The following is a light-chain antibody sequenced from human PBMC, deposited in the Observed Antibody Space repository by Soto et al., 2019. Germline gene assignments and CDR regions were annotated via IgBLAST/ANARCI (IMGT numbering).Light chain of an antibody. CDR3: MQALQTSWT. Sequence: DIVMTQSPLSLPVTPGEPASISCRSGRIRLHSNGYNYLDWYLQKPGQSPQLLIYLGSNRASGVPDRFSGSGSGTDFTLKISRVEAEDVGVYYCMQALQTSWTFGQGTKVDI. CDR2: LGS. V-gene: IGKV2-28*01. CDR1: RIRLHSNGYNY. J-gene: IGKJ1*01.